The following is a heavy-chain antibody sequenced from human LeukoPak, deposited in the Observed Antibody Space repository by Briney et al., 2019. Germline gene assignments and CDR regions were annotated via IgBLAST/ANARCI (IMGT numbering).Heavy chain of an antibody. V-gene: IGHV3-23*01. J-gene: IGHJ6*03. CDR2: ISGSGGST. D-gene: IGHD6-19*01. Sequence: GGSLRLSCAASGFTFSSYAMSWVRQAPGKGLEWVSAISGSGGSTYYADSVKGRFTISRDNSKNTLYLQMNSLRVEDTAVYYCARVSSRLGYYYYMDVRGKGTTVTVSS. CDR3: ARVSSRLGYYYYMDV. CDR1: GFTFSSYA.